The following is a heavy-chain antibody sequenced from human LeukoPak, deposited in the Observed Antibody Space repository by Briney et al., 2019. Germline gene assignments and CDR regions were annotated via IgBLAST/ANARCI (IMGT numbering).Heavy chain of an antibody. D-gene: IGHD3-10*01. Sequence: GGSLRLSCAASGFTFNDFAMSWVRQAPGKGLEWVSTISGSGGSTYYADSVKGRFTISRDNPKNTLYLQMNSLRAEDTAAHYCAKGSRAQGYYFDFWGQGTLVTVSS. CDR1: GFTFNDFA. CDR2: ISGSGGST. V-gene: IGHV3-23*01. J-gene: IGHJ4*02. CDR3: AKGSRAQGYYFDF.